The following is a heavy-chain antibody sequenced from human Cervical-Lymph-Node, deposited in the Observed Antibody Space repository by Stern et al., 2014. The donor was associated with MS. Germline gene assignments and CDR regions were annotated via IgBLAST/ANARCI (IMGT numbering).Heavy chain of an antibody. J-gene: IGHJ4*02. Sequence: EVQLEESGAELIRPGESLKMSCKGSGYKFSIYWIAWVRQMPGKGMEWMGIIYPGHSETRYSPSFQGQVTMSADKSTSTAYLQWSSLNASDTAMYFCARQTTAWASDVWGQGTLVTVSS. D-gene: IGHD1-14*01. V-gene: IGHV5-51*01. CDR1: GYKFSIYW. CDR2: IYPGHSET. CDR3: ARQTTAWASDV.